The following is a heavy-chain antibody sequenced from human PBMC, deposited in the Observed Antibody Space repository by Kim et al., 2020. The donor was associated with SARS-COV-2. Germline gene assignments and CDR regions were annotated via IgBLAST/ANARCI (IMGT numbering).Heavy chain of an antibody. Sequence: GGSLRLSWAASGFTFSSYAMHWVRQAPGQGLEWVAVISYDGSNKYYADSVKGRFIISRENSKNTLYLQMNSLRPEDTSVYYCSIGVGYGSGSYHLFDYWG. J-gene: IGHJ4*01. CDR3: SIGVGYGSGSYHLFDY. D-gene: IGHD3-10*01. CDR1: GFTFSSYA. V-gene: IGHV3-30*04. CDR2: ISYDGSNK.